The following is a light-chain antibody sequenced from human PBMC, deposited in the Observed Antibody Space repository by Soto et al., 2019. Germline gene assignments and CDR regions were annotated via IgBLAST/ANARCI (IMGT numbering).Light chain of an antibody. Sequence: QSVLTQPPSVSGAPGQRVTISCTGSSSNIGAGYDVHWYQQLPGTAPKLLIYGNSNRPSGVPDRFSGSKSGPSASLAITGLQAEDEADSYCQSYDSSLSGWVFGGGTKLTVL. J-gene: IGLJ3*02. CDR3: QSYDSSLSGWV. V-gene: IGLV1-40*01. CDR1: SSNIGAGYD. CDR2: GNS.